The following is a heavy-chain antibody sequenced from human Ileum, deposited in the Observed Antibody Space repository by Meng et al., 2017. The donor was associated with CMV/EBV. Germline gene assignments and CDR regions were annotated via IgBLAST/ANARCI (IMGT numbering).Heavy chain of an antibody. D-gene: IGHD1-26*01. V-gene: IGHV4-30-4*01. Sequence: VSGGSISSGAFYWSWIRQPPGKGLEWIGSIYYSGSTYYNPSLRSRVTMSVDTSKNQFSLNLTSVTAADTAVYYCARDRQGSGSYTDYWGQGTLVTVSS. CDR3: ARDRQGSGSYTDY. CDR1: GGSISSGAFY. CDR2: IYYSGST. J-gene: IGHJ4*02.